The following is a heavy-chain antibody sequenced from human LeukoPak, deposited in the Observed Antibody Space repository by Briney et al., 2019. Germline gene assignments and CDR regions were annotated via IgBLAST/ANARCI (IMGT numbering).Heavy chain of an antibody. Sequence: GRSLRLSCAASGFTFSSYAMHWVRQAPGKGLEWVAVISYDGSNKYYADSVKGRFTISRDNSKNTLYLQMNSLRADDTAVYYCAKGGDGFNFGDYWGQGTLVSVSS. D-gene: IGHD5-24*01. CDR3: AKGGDGFNFGDY. V-gene: IGHV3-30*04. CDR1: GFTFSSYA. CDR2: ISYDGSNK. J-gene: IGHJ4*02.